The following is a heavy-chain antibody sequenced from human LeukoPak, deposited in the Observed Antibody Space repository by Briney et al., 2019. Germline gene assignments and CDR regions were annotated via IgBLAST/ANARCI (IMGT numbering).Heavy chain of an antibody. V-gene: IGHV4-39*07. Sequence: SETLSLTCTVSGGSISSYYWGWIRQPPGKGLEWIGSVHYSGSTYYNPSLKSRLTISLDTSKNQFSLELTSVTAADTAVYYCARDPRDSTPFDYWGQGTLVTVSS. CDR1: GGSISSYY. J-gene: IGHJ4*02. CDR3: ARDPRDSTPFDY. D-gene: IGHD2-15*01. CDR2: VHYSGST.